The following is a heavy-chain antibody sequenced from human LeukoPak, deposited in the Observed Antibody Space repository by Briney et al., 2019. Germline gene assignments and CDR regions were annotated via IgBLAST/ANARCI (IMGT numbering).Heavy chain of an antibody. D-gene: IGHD1-26*01. J-gene: IGHJ6*03. V-gene: IGHV3-30*04. CDR1: GFTFSSYA. Sequence: GRSLRLSCAASGFTFSSYAMHWVRQAPGKGLEWVAVISYDGSNKYYADSVKGRFTISRDNSKNTLYLQMNSLRAEDTAVYYCAKARGWEASYYYYYMDVWGKGTTVTISS. CDR3: AKARGWEASYYYYYMDV. CDR2: ISYDGSNK.